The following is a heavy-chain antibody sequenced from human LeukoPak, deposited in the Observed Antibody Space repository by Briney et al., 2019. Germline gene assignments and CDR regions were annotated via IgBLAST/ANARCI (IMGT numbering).Heavy chain of an antibody. Sequence: GGSLRLSCAASGFTFRDFWMSWVRQAPGKGLEWVANIKQDGSEKYYVDSVKGRFTISRDNAKNSLYLQMNSLRAEDTAVYYCARRGSYCSSTSCYLPYYYYYYGMDVWGQGTTVTVSS. CDR3: ARRGSYCSSTSCYLPYYYYYYGMDV. D-gene: IGHD2-2*01. CDR1: GFTFRDFW. V-gene: IGHV3-7*01. CDR2: IKQDGSEK. J-gene: IGHJ6*02.